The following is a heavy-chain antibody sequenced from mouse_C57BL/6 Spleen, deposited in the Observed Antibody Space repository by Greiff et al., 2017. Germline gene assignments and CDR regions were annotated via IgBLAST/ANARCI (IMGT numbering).Heavy chain of an antibody. CDR2: INPNNGGT. CDR3: ARGGTTVVPFDY. CDR1: GYTFTDYN. D-gene: IGHD1-1*01. Sequence: EVQLQQSGPELVKPGASVKMSCKASGYTFTDYNMHWVKQRHGKSLEWLGYINPNNGGTSYNQKFTGQATLTVNKSSSTAYMELRSLTSEDSAVYYCARGGTTVVPFDYWGQGTTLTVSS. V-gene: IGHV1-22*01. J-gene: IGHJ2*01.